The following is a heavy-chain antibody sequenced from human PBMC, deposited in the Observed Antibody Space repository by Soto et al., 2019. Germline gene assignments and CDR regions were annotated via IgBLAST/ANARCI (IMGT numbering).Heavy chain of an antibody. Sequence: GGSLRLSCAVSGFTFSNHAMSWVRQPPGKGLEWVSTISGSGGGAYYADSVKGRFTISRDNSKNTLYLQMNSLRGEDTAVYYCAKEGASSWYFFDYWGQGTLVTVSS. D-gene: IGHD6-13*01. CDR2: ISGSGGGA. V-gene: IGHV3-23*01. J-gene: IGHJ4*02. CDR3: AKEGASSWYFFDY. CDR1: GFTFSNHA.